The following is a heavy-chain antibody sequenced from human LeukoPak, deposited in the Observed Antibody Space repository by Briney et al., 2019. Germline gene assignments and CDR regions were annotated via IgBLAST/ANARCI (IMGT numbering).Heavy chain of an antibody. Sequence: GGSLRLSCAASGFTFSSYGMHWVRQAPGKGLEWVAVISYDGSNKYYADSVKGRFTISRDNSKNTLYLQMNNLRAEDTAVYYCAKGQAGYWGQGTLVTVSS. CDR1: GFTFSSYG. J-gene: IGHJ4*02. CDR3: AKGQAGY. CDR2: ISYDGSNK. V-gene: IGHV3-30*18.